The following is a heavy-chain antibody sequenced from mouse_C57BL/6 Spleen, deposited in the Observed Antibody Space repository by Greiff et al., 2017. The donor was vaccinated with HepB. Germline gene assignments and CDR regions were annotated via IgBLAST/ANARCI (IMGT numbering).Heavy chain of an antibody. CDR2: IDPEDGDT. D-gene: IGHD1-1*01. Sequence: VQLQQSGAELVRPGASVKLSCTASGFNIKDYYMHWVKQRPEQGLEWIGRIDPEDGDTEYAPKFPGKATMTADTSSNTAYLQLSSLTSEDTAVYYCTTPTVVANRYFDVWGTGTTVTVSS. CDR1: GFNIKDYY. CDR3: TTPTVVANRYFDV. V-gene: IGHV14-1*01. J-gene: IGHJ1*03.